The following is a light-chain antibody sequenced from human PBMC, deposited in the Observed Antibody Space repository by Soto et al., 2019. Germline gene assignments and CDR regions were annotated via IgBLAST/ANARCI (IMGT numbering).Light chain of an antibody. CDR1: QSISSY. CDR3: QQSYRTRK. CDR2: AAS. J-gene: IGKJ1*01. Sequence: DVQMTQSPSSLSASVGDRVTITCRASQSISSYLNWYQQKAGKAPKLLIYAASSLQSGVPSRFSGSGTGPDFTLTISSLQPEDFATYFCQQSYRTRKFGQGTKVEI. V-gene: IGKV1-39*01.